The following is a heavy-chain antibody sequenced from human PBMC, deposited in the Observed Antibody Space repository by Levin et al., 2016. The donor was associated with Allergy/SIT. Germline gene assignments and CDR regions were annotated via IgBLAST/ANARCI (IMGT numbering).Heavy chain of an antibody. Sequence: GGSLRLSCAASGFTFSSYSMNWVRQAPGKGLEWVSSISSSSSYIYYADSVKGRFTISRDNSKNTLYLQMNSLRAEDTAVYYCAKVGLYGSGAILIDYWGQGTLVTVSS. J-gene: IGHJ4*02. CDR2: ISSSSSYI. V-gene: IGHV3-21*04. D-gene: IGHD3-10*01. CDR1: GFTFSSYS. CDR3: AKVGLYGSGAILIDY.